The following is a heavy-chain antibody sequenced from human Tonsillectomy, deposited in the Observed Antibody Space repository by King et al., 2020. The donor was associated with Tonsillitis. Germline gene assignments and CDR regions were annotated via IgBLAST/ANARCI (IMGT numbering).Heavy chain of an antibody. CDR1: GFAFSSYA. CDR2: VSGSGGNT. V-gene: IGHV3-23*04. Sequence: VQLVESGGDLVQPGGSLRLSCAASGFAFSSYALNWVRQTPGEGLEWFSGVSGSGGNTYHAESVEGRFIISRDNSKNTLYLQMNSLRAEDTALYFCAKQYGHNYGSFDSWGQGVVVIVSS. CDR3: AKQYGHNYGSFDS. J-gene: IGHJ4*02. D-gene: IGHD5-18*01.